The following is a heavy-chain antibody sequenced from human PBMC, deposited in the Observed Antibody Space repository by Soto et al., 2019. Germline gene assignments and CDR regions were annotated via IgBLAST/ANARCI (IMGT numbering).Heavy chain of an antibody. D-gene: IGHD1-20*01. J-gene: IGHJ4*02. CDR1: GFSISSGFY. V-gene: IGHV4-38-2*02. Sequence: PSETLSLTCNVSGFSISSGFYWGWVRQPPGKGLEWIGAIYHSGTTYFNPSLKSRVTMAIDTSKNQFSLSLASVAAADTAMYYCARGINPQDYWGQVTLVTVSS. CDR3: ARGINPQDY. CDR2: IYHSGTT.